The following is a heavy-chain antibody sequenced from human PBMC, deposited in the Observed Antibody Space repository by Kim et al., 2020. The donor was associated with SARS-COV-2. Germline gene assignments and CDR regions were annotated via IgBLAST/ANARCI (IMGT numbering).Heavy chain of an antibody. CDR3: TTPLWFGELRAFDI. J-gene: IGHJ3*02. CDR1: GFTFSNAW. D-gene: IGHD3-10*01. CDR2: IKSKTDGGTT. Sequence: GGSLRLSCAASGFTFSNAWMSWVRQAPGKGLEWVGRIKSKTDGGTTDYAAPVKGRFTISRDDSKNTLYLQMNSLKTEDTAVYYCTTPLWFGELRAFDIWGQGTMVTVSS. V-gene: IGHV3-15*01.